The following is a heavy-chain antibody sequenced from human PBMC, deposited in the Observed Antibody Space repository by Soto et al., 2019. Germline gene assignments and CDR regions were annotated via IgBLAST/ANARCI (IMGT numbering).Heavy chain of an antibody. CDR2: TYYRSKWYG. Sequence: SQTLSLTCAISGDSVSTNSAAWNCIRQSPSRGLEWLGRTYYRSKWYGDYAVSVKSRITINPDTSKNQFSLQLNSVTPEDTALYYCARHKDWGSGWEAFDIWGQGTMVTVSS. CDR3: ARHKDWGSGWEAFDI. V-gene: IGHV6-1*01. CDR1: GDSVSTNSAA. J-gene: IGHJ3*02. D-gene: IGHD7-27*01.